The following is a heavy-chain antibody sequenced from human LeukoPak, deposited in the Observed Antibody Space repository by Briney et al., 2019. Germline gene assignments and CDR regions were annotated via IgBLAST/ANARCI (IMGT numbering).Heavy chain of an antibody. J-gene: IGHJ4*02. CDR1: GGTFGSYA. Sequence: ASVKVSCKASGGTFGSYAISWVRQAPGQGLEWMGGIIPIFGTANYAQKFQGRVTMTEDTSTDTAYMELSSLRSEDTAVYYCATNDDSSGYYYFDYWGQGTLVTVSS. D-gene: IGHD3-22*01. V-gene: IGHV1-69*06. CDR2: IIPIFGTA. CDR3: ATNDDSSGYYYFDY.